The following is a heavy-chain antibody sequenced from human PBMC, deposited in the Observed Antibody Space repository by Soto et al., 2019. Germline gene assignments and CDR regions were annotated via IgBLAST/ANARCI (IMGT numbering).Heavy chain of an antibody. D-gene: IGHD6-19*01. CDR1: GFTFSSYG. CDR3: AKDSSGWYGALDY. Sequence: SGGSLRLSCAASGFTFSSYGMHWVRQAPGKGLEWVAVISYDGSNKYYADSVKGRFTISRDNSKNTLYLQMNSLRAEDTAVYYCAKDSSGWYGALDYWGQGTLVTVSS. V-gene: IGHV3-30*18. CDR2: ISYDGSNK. J-gene: IGHJ4*02.